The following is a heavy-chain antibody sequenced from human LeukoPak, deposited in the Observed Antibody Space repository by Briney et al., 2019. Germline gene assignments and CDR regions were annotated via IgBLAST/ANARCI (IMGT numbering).Heavy chain of an antibody. J-gene: IGHJ4*02. Sequence: ASVKVSCKASGYTFTGYYMHWVRQAPGQGLEWMGWISAYNGNTNYAQKLQGRVTMTTDTSTSTAYMELRSLRSDDTAVYYCARALPVSGWYGDYWGQGTLVTVSS. CDR3: ARALPVSGWYGDY. V-gene: IGHV1-18*04. D-gene: IGHD6-19*01. CDR1: GYTFTGYY. CDR2: ISAYNGNT.